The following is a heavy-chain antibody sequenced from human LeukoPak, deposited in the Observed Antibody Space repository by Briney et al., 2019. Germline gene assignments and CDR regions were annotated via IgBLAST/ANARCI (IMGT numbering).Heavy chain of an antibody. CDR3: ASSRLGYCSSTSCYLAPYYMDV. J-gene: IGHJ6*03. Sequence: PSETLSLTCAVYGGSFSGYYWSWVRQHPGKGMEWVGEINHSGSTNYNPSLKSRVTISVDTSKNQFSLKLSSVTAADTAVYYCASSRLGYCSSTSCYLAPYYMDVWGKGTTVTVSS. D-gene: IGHD2-2*01. CDR2: INHSGST. CDR1: GGSFSGYY. V-gene: IGHV4-34*01.